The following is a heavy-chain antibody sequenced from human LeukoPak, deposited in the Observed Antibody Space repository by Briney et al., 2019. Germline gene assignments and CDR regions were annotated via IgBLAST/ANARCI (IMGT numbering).Heavy chain of an antibody. CDR2: VYYSGST. CDR3: ARDLTTMDARWFDP. V-gene: IGHV4-59*01. Sequence: PSETLSLTCTVSGGSLSGFYWSWIRQPPGAGLEWIGYVYYSGSTTYNPSLKSRVTISVDTSKNQFSLRLGSVTAADTAVYYCARDLTTMDARWFDPWGQGILVTVSS. CDR1: GGSLSGFY. J-gene: IGHJ5*02. D-gene: IGHD3-9*01.